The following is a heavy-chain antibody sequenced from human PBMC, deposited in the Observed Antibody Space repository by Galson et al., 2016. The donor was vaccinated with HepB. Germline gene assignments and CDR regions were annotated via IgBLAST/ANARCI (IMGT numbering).Heavy chain of an antibody. Sequence: SVKVSCKASGYTFTSYGISWVRQAPGQGLEWMGWISAYTGYTNYAQELQGRVTMTTGTSTSTAYMELRSLRSDDTAVYYCATSTCSWINWFAPWGQGTLVTVSS. V-gene: IGHV1-18*01. CDR1: GYTFTSYG. D-gene: IGHD6-13*01. J-gene: IGHJ5*02. CDR2: ISAYTGYT. CDR3: ATSTCSWINWFAP.